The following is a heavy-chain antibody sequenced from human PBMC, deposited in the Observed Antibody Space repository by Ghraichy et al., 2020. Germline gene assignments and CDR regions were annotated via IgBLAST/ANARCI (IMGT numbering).Heavy chain of an antibody. CDR3: AKGEEDTAMFDAFDI. CDR1: GFTFSSYA. D-gene: IGHD5-18*01. J-gene: IGHJ3*02. CDR2: ISGSGGST. V-gene: IGHV3-23*01. Sequence: TLSLTCAASGFTFSSYAMSWVRQAPGKGLEWVSAISGSGGSTYYADSVKGRFTISRDNSKNTLYLQMNSLRAEDTAVYYCAKGEEDTAMFDAFDIWGQGTMVTVSS.